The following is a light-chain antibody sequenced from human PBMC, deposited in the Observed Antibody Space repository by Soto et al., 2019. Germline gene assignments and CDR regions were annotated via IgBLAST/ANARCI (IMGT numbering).Light chain of an antibody. CDR1: QSVSSY. CDR2: DAS. J-gene: IGKJ1*01. Sequence: EIVLTQSPATPSLSPGERATLSCRASQSVSSYLAWYQQKPGQGPRLLIYDASNRATGVSARFSGSGSGTDFTLTISSLEPEDFAVYYCHQRSSWPRGTFGQGTKVDIK. CDR3: HQRSSWPRGT. V-gene: IGKV3-11*01.